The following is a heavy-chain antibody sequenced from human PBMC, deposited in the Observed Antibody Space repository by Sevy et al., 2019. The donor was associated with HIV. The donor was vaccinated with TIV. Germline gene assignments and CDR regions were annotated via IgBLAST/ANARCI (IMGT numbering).Heavy chain of an antibody. CDR1: GGTFSNYA. CDR3: ARTPLLTIPCTTDVYFDN. J-gene: IGHJ4*02. Sequence: ASVKVSCKASGGTFSNYALSWVRQAPGQGLEWMGGIIPIFGTTNLAQTFQGRVTITADHSRSTAYMELSSLRAADTAVYYCARTPLLTIPCTTDVYFDNWGQGTLVTVSS. V-gene: IGHV1-69*13. D-gene: IGHD2-8*01. CDR2: IIPIFGTT.